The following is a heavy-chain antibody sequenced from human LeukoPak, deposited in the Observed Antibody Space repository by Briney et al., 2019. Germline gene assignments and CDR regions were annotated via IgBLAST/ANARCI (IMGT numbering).Heavy chain of an antibody. CDR3: AREVTPDYGMDV. J-gene: IGHJ6*02. CDR1: GFTFTSSA. Sequence: SAKVSCKASGFTFTSSAVQWVRQARGQRLEWIGWIVVGSGDTNYAQKFQERVTITRDMSTSTAYMELSSLRSEDTAVYYCAREVTPDYGMDVWGQGTTVTVSS. CDR2: IVVGSGDT. V-gene: IGHV1-58*01. D-gene: IGHD4-23*01.